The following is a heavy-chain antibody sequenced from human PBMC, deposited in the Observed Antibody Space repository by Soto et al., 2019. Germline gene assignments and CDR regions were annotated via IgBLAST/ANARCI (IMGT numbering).Heavy chain of an antibody. CDR2: IIPIFGTA. CDR1: GGTFSSYA. D-gene: IGHD5-12*01. J-gene: IGHJ4*02. Sequence: GAAVKVSCKASGGTFSSYAISWVRQAPGQGLEWMGGIIPIFGTANYAQKFQGRVTITADESTSTAYMELSSLRSEDTAVYYCALHQSEMATIEGHWGQGTLVPVSS. CDR3: ALHQSEMATIEGH. V-gene: IGHV1-69*13.